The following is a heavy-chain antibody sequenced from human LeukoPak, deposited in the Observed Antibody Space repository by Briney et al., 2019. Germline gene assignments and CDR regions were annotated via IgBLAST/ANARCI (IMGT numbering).Heavy chain of an antibody. Sequence: SETLSLTCTVSGGSISSGSYYWGWIRQPPGTGLEWIGNIYYDGSTYYNPSLKSRVTISVDTSKNQFSLKLNSVTAADTAVYFCARRYCSGGSCPFDPWGQGTLVTVSS. V-gene: IGHV4-39*01. CDR3: ARRYCSGGSCPFDP. J-gene: IGHJ5*02. CDR2: IYYDGST. CDR1: GGSISSGSYY. D-gene: IGHD2-15*01.